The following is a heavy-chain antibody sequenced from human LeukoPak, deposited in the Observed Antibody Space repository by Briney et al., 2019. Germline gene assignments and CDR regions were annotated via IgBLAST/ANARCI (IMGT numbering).Heavy chain of an antibody. V-gene: IGHV3-48*03. Sequence: GGSLRLSCAASGFTFDSYEMNWVRQAPGKGLEWVSYIRSSGSAIYAADSVKGRFTISRDNAKNSLYLEMNSLRAEDTAVYYCASPKGREPRVLDIWGQGTMVTVSS. J-gene: IGHJ3*02. D-gene: IGHD1-14*01. CDR2: IRSSGSAI. CDR1: GFTFDSYE. CDR3: ASPKGREPRVLDI.